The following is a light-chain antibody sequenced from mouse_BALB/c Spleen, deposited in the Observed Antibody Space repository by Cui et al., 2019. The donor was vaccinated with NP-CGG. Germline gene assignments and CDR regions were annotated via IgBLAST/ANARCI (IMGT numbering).Light chain of an antibody. CDR1: TGAGTTNNY. J-gene: IGLJ1*01. CDR2: GTN. V-gene: IGLV1*01. Sequence: VVVTQESALTTSPGETVTLTCRSSTGAGTTNNYANWVQEKPDHLVTGLIGGTNNRAPGVPARFSGSLIGDKAALTITGAQTEDEAIYFCALWYSNHWVFGGGTKLTVL. CDR3: ALWYSNHWV.